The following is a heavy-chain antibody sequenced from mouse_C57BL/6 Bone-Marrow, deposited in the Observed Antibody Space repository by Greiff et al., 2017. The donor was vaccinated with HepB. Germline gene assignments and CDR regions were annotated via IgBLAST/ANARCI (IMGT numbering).Heavy chain of an antibody. D-gene: IGHD2-4*01. CDR3: ARVSIYYDYYYFDY. Sequence: EVQLQQSGPGLVKPSQSLSLTCSVTGYSITSGYYWNWIRQFPGNKLEWMGYISYDGSNNYNPSRKNRISITRDTSKNQFFLKLNSVTTEDTATYYCARVSIYYDYYYFDYWGQGTTLTVSS. V-gene: IGHV3-6*01. J-gene: IGHJ2*01. CDR2: ISYDGSN. CDR1: GYSITSGYY.